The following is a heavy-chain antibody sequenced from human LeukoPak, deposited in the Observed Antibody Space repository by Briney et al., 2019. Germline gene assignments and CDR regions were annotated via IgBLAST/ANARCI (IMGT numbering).Heavy chain of an antibody. CDR3: ARGYSSSWYASDY. V-gene: IGHV4-61*02. J-gene: IGHJ4*02. Sequence: TSETLSLTCTVSGGSISSGSYYWSWIRQPAGKGLEWIGRIYTSGSTNYNPSLKSRVTMSVDTSKNQFSLKLSSVTAADTAVYYCARGYSSSWYASDYWGQGTLVTVSS. CDR1: GGSISSGSYY. CDR2: IYTSGST. D-gene: IGHD6-13*01.